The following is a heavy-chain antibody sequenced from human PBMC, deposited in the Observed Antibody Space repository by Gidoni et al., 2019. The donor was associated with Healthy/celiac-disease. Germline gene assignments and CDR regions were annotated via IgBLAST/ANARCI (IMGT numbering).Heavy chain of an antibody. D-gene: IGHD3-16*01. V-gene: IGHV3-30*18. J-gene: IGHJ5*02. Sequence: QVQLVESGGGVVQPGRSLRLSCSASGFTFSRYGMHWVRQAPGKGLEWVAVISYDGSNKYYADSVKGRFTISRDNSKNTLYLQMNSLRAEDTAVYYCAKDYDVWGTLNWFDPWGQGTLVTVSS. CDR3: AKDYDVWGTLNWFDP. CDR1: GFTFSRYG. CDR2: ISYDGSNK.